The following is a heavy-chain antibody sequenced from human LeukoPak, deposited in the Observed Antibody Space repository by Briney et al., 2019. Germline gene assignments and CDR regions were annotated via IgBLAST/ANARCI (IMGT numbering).Heavy chain of an antibody. V-gene: IGHV4-39*01. Sequence: SETLSLTCTVSGGSISSSSYYWGWLRQPPGKGLEWIGSIYYSGSTYYNPSLKSRVTISVDTSKIQFSLKLSSVTAADTAVYYCARRPHDAFDIWGQGTMVTVSS. CDR2: IYYSGST. CDR1: GGSISSSSYY. CDR3: ARRPHDAFDI. J-gene: IGHJ3*02.